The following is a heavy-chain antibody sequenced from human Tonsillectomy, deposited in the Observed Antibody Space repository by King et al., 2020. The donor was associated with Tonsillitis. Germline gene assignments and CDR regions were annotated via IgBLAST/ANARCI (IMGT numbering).Heavy chain of an antibody. CDR1: EFTFSSYA. CDR3: AKGALYYDFWSGYLYFDY. V-gene: IGHV3-23*04. J-gene: IGHJ4*02. CDR2: ISGSGGST. D-gene: IGHD3-3*01. Sequence: VQLVESGGGLVQPGGSLRLSCAASEFTFSSYAMSWVRQAPGKGLEWVSAISGSGGSTYYADSVKGRFTISRDNSKNTLYLQMNSLRAEDTAVYYCAKGALYYDFWSGYLYFDYWGQGTLVTVSS.